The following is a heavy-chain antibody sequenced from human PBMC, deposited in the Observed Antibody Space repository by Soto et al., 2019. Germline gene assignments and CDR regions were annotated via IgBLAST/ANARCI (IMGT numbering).Heavy chain of an antibody. CDR3: ARGQDCRTTSCHFDY. V-gene: IGHV3-7*01. D-gene: IGHD2-2*01. Sequence: PGGSLRLSCATSGFTFTSYWMSWVRQAPGKGLEWVANIKRDGSEKHYVDSVKGRFTISRDNAKNSLYLQMNSLRADDTAVYYCARGQDCRTTSCHFDYWGQGTLVTVSS. CDR2: IKRDGSEK. CDR1: GFTFTSYW. J-gene: IGHJ4*02.